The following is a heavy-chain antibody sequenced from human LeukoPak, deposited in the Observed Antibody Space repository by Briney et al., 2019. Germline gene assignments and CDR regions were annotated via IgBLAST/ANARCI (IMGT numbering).Heavy chain of an antibody. Sequence: SVKVSCKASGGTFSSYAISWVRQAPGQGLEWMGGIIPIFGTANYAQKFQGRVMITTDESTSTAYMELSSLRSEDTAVYYCARGGGYVGIFDYWGQGTLVTVSS. V-gene: IGHV1-69*05. J-gene: IGHJ4*02. CDR3: ARGGGYVGIFDY. D-gene: IGHD5-12*01. CDR1: GGTFSSYA. CDR2: IIPIFGTA.